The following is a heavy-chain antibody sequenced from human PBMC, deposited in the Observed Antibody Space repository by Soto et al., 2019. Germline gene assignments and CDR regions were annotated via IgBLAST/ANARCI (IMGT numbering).Heavy chain of an antibody. CDR1: GFIFIDSY. D-gene: IGHD4-17*01. Sequence: QVQLVESGGGLVKPGGSLRLSCATSGFIFIDSYMHWIRQAPGKGLEWISYISGNGRIIQYADSAKGRFTISRDNAQNLLDLQMNSLRAEDTALYFCARDFDADSRTDFDYWGQGTLVTVSS. V-gene: IGHV3-11*01. CDR3: ARDFDADSRTDFDY. J-gene: IGHJ4*02. CDR2: ISGNGRII.